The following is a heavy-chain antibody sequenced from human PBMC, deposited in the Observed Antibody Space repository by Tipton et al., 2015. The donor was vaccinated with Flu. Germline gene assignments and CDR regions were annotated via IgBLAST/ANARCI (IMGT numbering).Heavy chain of an antibody. Sequence: TLSLTCAVYGGSFSGYYWSWIRQPPGKGLEWIGNVHHSGSRYYNPSLKSRVSMSVDASKNHFSLKLNTVTAADTAVYFCARDRRLPQGYYGMDVWGQGTTVTVSS. CDR2: VHHSGSR. CDR3: ARDRRLPQGYYGMDV. D-gene: IGHD4-11*01. CDR1: GGSFSGYY. V-gene: IGHV4-34*01. J-gene: IGHJ6*02.